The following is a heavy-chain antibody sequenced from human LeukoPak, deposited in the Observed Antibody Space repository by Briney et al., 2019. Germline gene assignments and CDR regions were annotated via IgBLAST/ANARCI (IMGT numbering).Heavy chain of an antibody. CDR1: GGSFSGYY. V-gene: IGHV4-34*01. Sequence: SEALSLTCAVYGGSFSGYYWSWIRQPPGKGLEWIGEINHSGSTNYNPSLKSRVTISVDTSKNQFSLKLSSVTAADTAVYYCATHDDYGDDPQELDAFDTWGQGTMVTVSS. J-gene: IGHJ3*02. D-gene: IGHD4-17*01. CDR3: ATHDDYGDDPQELDAFDT. CDR2: INHSGST.